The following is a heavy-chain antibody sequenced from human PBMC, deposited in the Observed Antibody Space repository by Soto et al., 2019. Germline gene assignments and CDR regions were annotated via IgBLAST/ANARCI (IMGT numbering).Heavy chain of an antibody. V-gene: IGHV3-74*01. CDR1: GFTFSNYW. D-gene: IGHD5-12*01. CDR3: AREILYMATNP. J-gene: IGHJ5*02. Sequence: EVQLVESGGGLVHPGRSLRLSCAASGFTFSNYWMHWVRQAPGKELVWVARIHSGGTIANYADSVKGRFTIYRDNARNTVYLQMDSLRVDDTAVYYCAREILYMATNPWGQGTLVTVSS. CDR2: IHSGGTIA.